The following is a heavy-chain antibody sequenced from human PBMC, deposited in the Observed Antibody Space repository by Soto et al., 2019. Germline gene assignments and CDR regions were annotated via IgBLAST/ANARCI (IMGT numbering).Heavy chain of an antibody. CDR1: GFTFTRYS. Sequence: LRLSCAASGFTFTRYSMNWVRQAPGKGLEWVSSISSTTNYIYYGDSMKGRFTISRDNAKNSLYLEMSSLRAEDTAVYYCARESEDLTSNFDYWGQGTLVTVSS. CDR3: ARESEDLTSNFDY. J-gene: IGHJ4*02. CDR2: ISSTTNYI. V-gene: IGHV3-21*06.